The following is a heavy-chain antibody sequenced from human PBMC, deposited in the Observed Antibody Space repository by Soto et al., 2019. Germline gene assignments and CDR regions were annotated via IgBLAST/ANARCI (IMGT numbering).Heavy chain of an antibody. CDR1: GFTFDDHT. D-gene: IGHD3-22*01. J-gene: IGHJ3*01. CDR3: TKDDDYPSDYFEAVAV. Sequence: DAQLVESGGGLVQPGKSLRLSCVASGFTFDDHTMHWVRQAPGRGLEWVSCVGWNSGIIGYADYVKGRFTIYRDNDKNSLYLRMESLRPEDTAVDYCTKDDDYPSDYFEAVAVWGQGTQVTVSS. V-gene: IGHV3-9*01. CDR2: VGWNSGII.